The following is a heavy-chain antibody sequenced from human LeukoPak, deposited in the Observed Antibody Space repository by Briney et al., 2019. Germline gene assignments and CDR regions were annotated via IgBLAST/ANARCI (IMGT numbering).Heavy chain of an antibody. Sequence: ASVKVSCKASGYXFSSYGISWVRQAPGQGHEWMGWSSAYNGNTNYAQKLQGRVTMTTDTSTSTAYMELRSLRSDDTAVYYCAREKLDYYFDYWGQGTLVTVSS. CDR3: AREKLDYYFDY. V-gene: IGHV1-18*01. D-gene: IGHD1-1*01. CDR1: GYXFSSYG. J-gene: IGHJ4*02. CDR2: SSAYNGNT.